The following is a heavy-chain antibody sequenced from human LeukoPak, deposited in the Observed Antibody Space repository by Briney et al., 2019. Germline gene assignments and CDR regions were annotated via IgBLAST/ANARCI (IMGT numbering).Heavy chain of an antibody. V-gene: IGHV3-30*03. CDR1: GITLSTYS. J-gene: IGHJ4*02. CDR3: ARPQTTVTTQGDY. D-gene: IGHD4-17*01. CDR2: ISYDGSNK. Sequence: PGGSLRLSCTASGITLSTYSMNWVRQAPGKGLEWVAVISYDGSNKYYADSVKGRFTISRDNSKNTLYLQMNSLRAEDTAVYYCARPQTTVTTQGDYWGQGTLVTVSS.